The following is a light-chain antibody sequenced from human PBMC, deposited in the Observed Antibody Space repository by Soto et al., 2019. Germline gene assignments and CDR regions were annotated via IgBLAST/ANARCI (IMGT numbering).Light chain of an antibody. CDR2: GAS. CDR3: QQYNYWPPLT. J-gene: IGKJ4*01. V-gene: IGKV3-15*01. CDR1: QSVSSN. Sequence: EIVMTQSPATLSVSPGERATLSCRASQSVSSNLAWYQQKPGQAPRLLIYGASTRATGIPARFSGSGSGTEFTLTISSLQSEDFAVYSCQQYNYWPPLTFGGGTKVDIK.